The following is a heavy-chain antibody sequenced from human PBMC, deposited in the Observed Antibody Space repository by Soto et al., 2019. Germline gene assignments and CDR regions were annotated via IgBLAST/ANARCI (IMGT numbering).Heavy chain of an antibody. CDR1: GGTFSSYA. J-gene: IGHJ5*02. CDR2: IIPIFGTA. V-gene: IGHV1-69*13. Sequence: SVKVSCKASGGTFSSYAISWVRQAPGQGLEWMGGIIPIFGTANYAQKFQGRVTITADESTSTAYMELSSLRSEDTAVYYCARDGYYDFWSGYFDPWGQGTLVTVSS. CDR3: ARDGYYDFWSGYFDP. D-gene: IGHD3-3*01.